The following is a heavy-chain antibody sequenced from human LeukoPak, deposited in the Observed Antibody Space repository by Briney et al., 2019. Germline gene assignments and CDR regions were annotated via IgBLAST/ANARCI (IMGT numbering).Heavy chain of an antibody. V-gene: IGHV1-2*04. D-gene: IGHD3-22*01. Sequence: ASVKVSCKASGYTFTGYYMHWVRLAPGQGLEWMGWINPNSGGTNYAQKFQGWVTMTRDTSISTAYMELSRLRSDDTAVYYCARDLGYYDSSGYYYLNWYFDLWGRGTLVTVSS. CDR2: INPNSGGT. J-gene: IGHJ2*01. CDR1: GYTFTGYY. CDR3: ARDLGYYDSSGYYYLNWYFDL.